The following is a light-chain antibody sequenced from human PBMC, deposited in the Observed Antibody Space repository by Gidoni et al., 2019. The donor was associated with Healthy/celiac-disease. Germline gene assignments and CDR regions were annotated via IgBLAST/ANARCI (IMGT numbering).Light chain of an antibody. CDR1: SSNIGAGYE. J-gene: IGLJ3*02. Sequence: QSVLTQPPSVSGAPGQRVTISCTGSSSNIGAGYEVHWYQQLPGTAPKLLIYGNSNRPSGVPDRCSGSKSGTSASLAITGLQAEDEAYYYCQSYDSSLSGWVFGGGTKLTVL. CDR3: QSYDSSLSGWV. CDR2: GNS. V-gene: IGLV1-40*01.